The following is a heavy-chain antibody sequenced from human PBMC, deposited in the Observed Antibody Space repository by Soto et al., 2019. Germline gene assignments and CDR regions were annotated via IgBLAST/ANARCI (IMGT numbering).Heavy chain of an antibody. D-gene: IGHD6-13*01. V-gene: IGHV3-74*01. CDR2: IRGDGIYT. J-gene: IGHJ4*02. CDR1: VFRCSNYC. Sequence: GALRLSGAASVFRCSNYCIHWVRQAPGKGLVWVSRIRGDGIYTDYADSVKGRFTISRDNAKNTVYLQMSSLTAEDTAVYYCARDLHIAATDYWGQGTLVTVSS. CDR3: ARDLHIAATDY.